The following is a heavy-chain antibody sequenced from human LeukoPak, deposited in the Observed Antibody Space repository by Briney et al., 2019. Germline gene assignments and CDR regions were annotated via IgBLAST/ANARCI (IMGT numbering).Heavy chain of an antibody. Sequence: SGPTLVKPTQTLTLTCTFSGFSLSASGVGVGWIRQPPGKSLEWLALIYWDDGKRYSPSLKSRLTITKDTSKNQVVLKMTNMDPVYTATYYCAHMESSRPIDYWGQGTLVTVSS. CDR2: IYWDDGK. J-gene: IGHJ4*02. V-gene: IGHV2-5*02. CDR1: GFSLSASGVG. CDR3: AHMESSRPIDY. D-gene: IGHD2-2*01.